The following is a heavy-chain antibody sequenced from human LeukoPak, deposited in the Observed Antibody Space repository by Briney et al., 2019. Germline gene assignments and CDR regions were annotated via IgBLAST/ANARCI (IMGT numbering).Heavy chain of an antibody. J-gene: IGHJ4*02. CDR2: INPNSGGT. CDR1: GYTFTGYY. CDR3: ASKGGGSYPAHY. Sequence: ASVKVSCKPSGYTFTGYYMHWVRQAPGQGLEWMGWINPNSGGTNYALKFQGRVTMTRATSISTAYMELSRLRSDDTAVYYCASKGGGSYPAHYWGQGTLVTVSS. V-gene: IGHV1-2*02. D-gene: IGHD1-26*01.